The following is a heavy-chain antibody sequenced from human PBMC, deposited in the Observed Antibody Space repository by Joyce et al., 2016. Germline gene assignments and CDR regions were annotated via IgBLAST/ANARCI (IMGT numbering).Heavy chain of an antibody. CDR3: AHRRQQLVVDS. CDR2: SSGTNDK. V-gene: IGHV2-5*01. J-gene: IGHJ4*02. Sequence: QITLKESGPTLVKPTETLTLTCTFSGFSLTSSGVDVAWIRQPPGKALEWLALSSGTNDKRYSPSKKRRLTITKDTSKNQVVLTMTNIDPADTATYYCAHRRQQLVVDSWGQGILVTVSS. CDR1: GFSLTSSGVD. D-gene: IGHD1-1*01.